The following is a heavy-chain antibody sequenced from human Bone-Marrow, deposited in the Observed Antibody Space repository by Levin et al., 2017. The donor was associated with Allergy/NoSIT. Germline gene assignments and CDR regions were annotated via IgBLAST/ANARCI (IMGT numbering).Heavy chain of an antibody. CDR1: GGSVSSGSYY. D-gene: IGHD1-1*01. CDR2: IYYSGST. V-gene: IGHV4-61*01. J-gene: IGHJ4*02. Sequence: PSETLSLTCTVSGGSVSSGSYYWSWIRQPPGKGLEWIGYIYYSGSTNYNPSLKSRVTISVDTSKNQFSLKLSSVTAADTAVYYCARDSSLEGGRANDYWGQGTLVTVSS. CDR3: ARDSSLEGGRANDY.